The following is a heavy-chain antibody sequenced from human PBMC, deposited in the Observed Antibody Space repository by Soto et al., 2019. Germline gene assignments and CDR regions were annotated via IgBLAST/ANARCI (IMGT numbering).Heavy chain of an antibody. D-gene: IGHD3-3*01. J-gene: IGHJ5*02. V-gene: IGHV3-23*01. CDR1: GFTFSSYA. CDR2: ISGSGGST. Sequence: PGGSLRLSCAASGFTFSSYAMSWVRQAPGKGLEWVSAISGSGGSTYYADSVKGRFTISRDNSKNTLYLQMNSLRAEDTAVYYCAKDRNYDFWSGYEYWFDPWGQGTLGTAPQ. CDR3: AKDRNYDFWSGYEYWFDP.